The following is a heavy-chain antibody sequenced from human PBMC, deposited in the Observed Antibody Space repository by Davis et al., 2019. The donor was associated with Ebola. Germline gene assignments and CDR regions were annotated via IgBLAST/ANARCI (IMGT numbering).Heavy chain of an antibody. CDR1: GGSISSYY. J-gene: IGHJ4*02. CDR2: IYYSGST. Sequence: GSLRLSCTVSGGSISSYYWSWIRHPPGKGLEWIGYIYYSGSTNYNPSLKSRVTISVDTSKNQFSLKLSSVTAADTAVYYCARVGGYYDSSGYYGLTFDYWGQGTLVTVSS. V-gene: IGHV4-59*01. D-gene: IGHD3-22*01. CDR3: ARVGGYYDSSGYYGLTFDY.